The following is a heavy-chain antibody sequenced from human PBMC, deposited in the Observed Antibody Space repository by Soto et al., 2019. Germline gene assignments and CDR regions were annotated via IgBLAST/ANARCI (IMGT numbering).Heavy chain of an antibody. CDR3: ASPDFNWNFDY. CDR1: GGSISSGGYY. D-gene: IGHD1-1*01. J-gene: IGHJ4*02. CDR2: IYYSGST. Sequence: SETLSLTCTVSGGSISSGGYYWSWIRQHPGKGLEWIGYIYYSGSTYYNPSLKSRVTISVDTSKNQFSLKLSSVTAADTAMYYCASPDFNWNFDYWGQGTLVTVSS. V-gene: IGHV4-31*03.